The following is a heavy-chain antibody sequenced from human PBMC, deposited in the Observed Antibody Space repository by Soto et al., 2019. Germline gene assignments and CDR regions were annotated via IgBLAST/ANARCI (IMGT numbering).Heavy chain of an antibody. CDR3: ARHGFCSSTACYTVDF. Sequence: GESLKISCTGSGYSFSNYWIGWVRQMPGKGLEWMGIIYPGDSNTRYSASFQGHVTISADKSVNTAYLQWSSLKASDTAMYFCARHGFCSSTACYTVDFWGQGTLVNLSS. CDR2: IYPGDSNT. V-gene: IGHV5-51*01. J-gene: IGHJ4*02. CDR1: GYSFSNYW. D-gene: IGHD2-2*02.